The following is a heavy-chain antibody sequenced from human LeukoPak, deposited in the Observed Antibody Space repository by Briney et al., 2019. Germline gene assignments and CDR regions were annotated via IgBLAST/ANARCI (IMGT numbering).Heavy chain of an antibody. CDR3: ATTHCSGGSCYSGKYFQH. CDR1: GGSFSGYY. CDR2: INHRGST. J-gene: IGHJ1*01. Sequence: SETLSLTCAVYGGSFSGYYWSWIRQPPGKGLEWIGEINHRGSTNYNPSLKSRVTISVDTSKNQFSLKLSSVTAADTAVYYCATTHCSGGSCYSGKYFQHWGQGTLVTVSS. D-gene: IGHD2-15*01. V-gene: IGHV4-34*01.